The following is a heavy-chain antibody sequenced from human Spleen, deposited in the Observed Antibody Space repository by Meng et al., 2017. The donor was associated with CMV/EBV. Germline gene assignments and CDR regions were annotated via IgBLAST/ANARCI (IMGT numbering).Heavy chain of an antibody. V-gene: IGHV1-69*05. CDR1: TFSGSS. D-gene: IGHD3-16*02. Sequence: TFSGSSLMWVRQAPGQGLEWLGGITPAFETADCAQKFRDRVTIPTDDSATTAYMEMSSLGSEDTAVYFCARGPGITVGGIIIWPLEDWGQGTLVTVSS. J-gene: IGHJ4*02. CDR3: ARGPGITVGGIIIWPLED. CDR2: ITPAFETA.